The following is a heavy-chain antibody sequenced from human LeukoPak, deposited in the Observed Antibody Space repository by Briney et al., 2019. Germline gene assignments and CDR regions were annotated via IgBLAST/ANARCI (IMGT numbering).Heavy chain of an antibody. D-gene: IGHD3-16*02. Sequence: PGGSLRLSXAASGFTFSSYGMHWVRQAPGKGLEWVAFIRYDGSNKYYADSVKGRFTISRDNSKNTLYLQMNSLRAEDTAVYYCAKDTYDYVWGSYRLQGYFDYWGQGTLVTVSS. CDR2: IRYDGSNK. CDR3: AKDTYDYVWGSYRLQGYFDY. CDR1: GFTFSSYG. J-gene: IGHJ4*02. V-gene: IGHV3-30*02.